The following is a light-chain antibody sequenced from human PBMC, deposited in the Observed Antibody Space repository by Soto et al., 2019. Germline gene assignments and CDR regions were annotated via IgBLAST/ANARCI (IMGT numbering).Light chain of an antibody. J-gene: IGKJ5*01. CDR2: MVS. CDR1: QSLNRW. V-gene: IGKV1-5*03. CDR3: GYYPIT. Sequence: DIQMTQSPSTLSASVGDRVTITCRASQSLNRWLAWYQQKPGKAPRLLIYMVSTLQSGVPSRFSGSGSGTEFTLTIGSLQPDDFATYYNGYYPITFGQGTRLEIK.